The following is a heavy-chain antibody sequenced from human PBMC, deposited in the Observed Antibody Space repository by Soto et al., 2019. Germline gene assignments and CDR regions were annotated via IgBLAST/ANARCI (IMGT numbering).Heavy chain of an antibody. J-gene: IGHJ4*02. V-gene: IGHV3-23*01. CDR2: ISGSGGST. CDR1: GFTFSSYA. D-gene: IGHD3-22*01. Sequence: GGSLRLSCAASGFTFSSYAMSWVRQAPGKGLEWVSAISGSGGSTYYADSVKGRFTISRDNSKNTLYLQMNSLRAEDTAVYYCAKDQVYYYDSSGYHPAYYFDYWGQGTLVTVSS. CDR3: AKDQVYYYDSSGYHPAYYFDY.